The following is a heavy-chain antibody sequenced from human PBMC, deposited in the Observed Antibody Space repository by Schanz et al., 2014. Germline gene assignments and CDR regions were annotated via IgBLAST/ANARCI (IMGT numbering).Heavy chain of an antibody. CDR2: ISAYTNNT. J-gene: IGHJ5*02. V-gene: IGHV1-18*01. D-gene: IGHD2-2*01. Sequence: VQLEQSGAEVKKPGSSVKVSCKASGGTFSSFGINWVRQAPGQGLEWMGRISAYTNNTNYAQKVQGRVTMTTDTSPGTAYMELRSLRSDDTAVYYCARDRRRYCSTASCLHDNWFDPWGQGTLVIVSS. CDR3: ARDRRRYCSTASCLHDNWFDP. CDR1: GGTFSSFG.